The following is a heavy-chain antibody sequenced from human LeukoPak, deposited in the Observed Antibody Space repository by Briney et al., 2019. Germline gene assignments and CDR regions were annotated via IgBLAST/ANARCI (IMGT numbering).Heavy chain of an antibody. V-gene: IGHV3-23*01. CDR3: ARVQRYCSGGSCSDAFDI. Sequence: ASVKVSCKASGGTFSSYGMSWVRQAPGKGLEWVSAISGSGGSTYYADSVKGRFTISRDNSKNTLYLQMNSLRAEDTAVYYCARVQRYCSGGSCSDAFDIWGQGTMVTVSS. CDR2: ISGSGGST. D-gene: IGHD2-15*01. CDR1: GGTFSSYG. J-gene: IGHJ3*02.